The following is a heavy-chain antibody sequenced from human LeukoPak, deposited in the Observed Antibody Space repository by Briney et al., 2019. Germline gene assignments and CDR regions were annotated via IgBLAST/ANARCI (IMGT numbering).Heavy chain of an antibody. J-gene: IGHJ4*02. D-gene: IGHD3-22*01. CDR3: AKERYYDSSAYYSTY. V-gene: IGHV3-21*01. CDR1: GFTFSIYN. CDR2: ISSSSGYI. Sequence: GGSPRLSCAASGFTFSIYNMNWVRQAPGKGLEWVSSISSSSGYIYYADSVKGRFTISRDNAKNSLYLQMNSLRAEDTAVYYCAKERYYDSSAYYSTYWGRGTLVTVSS.